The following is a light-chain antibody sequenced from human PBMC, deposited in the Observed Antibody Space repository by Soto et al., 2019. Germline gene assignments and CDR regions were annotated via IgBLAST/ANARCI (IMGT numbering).Light chain of an antibody. J-gene: IGKJ2*01. V-gene: IGKV3-11*01. CDR3: QQRSNRST. CDR1: QSVSSY. CDR2: DAS. Sequence: EIVLTQSPATLSLSPGERATLSCRASQSVSSYLAWYQQKPGQAPRLLIYDASNRATGIPARFSGSGSGTDFTRTISSLETYEFAVYDWQQRSNRSTFGQGTKLEIK.